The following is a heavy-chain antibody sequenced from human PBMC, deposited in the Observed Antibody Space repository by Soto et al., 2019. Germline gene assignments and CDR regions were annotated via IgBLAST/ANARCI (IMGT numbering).Heavy chain of an antibody. CDR3: ARGHRFRRSADRCFSYGLFLS. J-gene: IGHJ5*02. CDR2: INGSSSTM. CDR1: GLTFGIYS. D-gene: IGHD2-15*01. V-gene: IGHV3-48*02. Sequence: EVQLVESGGGLVQRGGSLRLSCAASGLTFGIYSMNWVRQAPGKGLEWISYINGSSSTMYYADSVKGRFIISRDNADNSLYLQINSLIDADTAVYYCARGHRFRRSADRCFSYGLFLSWGQGTLITVSS.